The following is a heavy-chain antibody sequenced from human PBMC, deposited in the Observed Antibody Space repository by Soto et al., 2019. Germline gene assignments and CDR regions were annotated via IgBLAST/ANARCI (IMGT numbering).Heavy chain of an antibody. V-gene: IGHV4-4*02. CDR1: GDSITSDKW. J-gene: IGHJ4*02. D-gene: IGHD6-13*01. Sequence: QVQLQESGPGLVKPSGTLSLTCAVSGDSITSDKWWSWIRQPPGKGLQWIGEIYHSGSTKYNPSLKXRVIISVDKSKNQFSLKLSSVTAADTAVYYCARGETQQQRDYWGQGTLVTVSS. CDR3: ARGETQQQRDY. CDR2: IYHSGST.